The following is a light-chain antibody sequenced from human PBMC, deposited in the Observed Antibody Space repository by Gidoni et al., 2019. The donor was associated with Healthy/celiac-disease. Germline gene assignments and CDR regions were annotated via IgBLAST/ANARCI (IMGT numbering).Light chain of an antibody. V-gene: IGKV1-33*01. Sequence: DIQMTQSPSSLSASVGDRVTITCQASQDMSNYLNWYQQKPGKAPKLLIYDASNLETGVPSRFSGSGSGTDFTFTIRSLQPEDIATYYCQQYDNLSLTFXGXTKVEIK. J-gene: IGKJ4*01. CDR1: QDMSNY. CDR2: DAS. CDR3: QQYDNLSLT.